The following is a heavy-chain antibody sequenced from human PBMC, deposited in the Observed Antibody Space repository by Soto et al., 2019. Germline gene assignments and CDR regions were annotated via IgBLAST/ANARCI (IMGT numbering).Heavy chain of an antibody. CDR2: IYYSGST. CDR3: ARGGYDILTGYSPAEYFQH. D-gene: IGHD3-9*01. Sequence: QVQLQESGPGLVKPSQTLSLTCTVSGGSISSGGYYWSWVRQHPGKGLEWIGYIYYSGSTYYNPSPRSRVTISVDTSKNQSSLKLSSVTAADTAVYYCARGGYDILTGYSPAEYFQHWGQGTLVTVSS. CDR1: GGSISSGGYY. V-gene: IGHV4-31*03. J-gene: IGHJ1*01.